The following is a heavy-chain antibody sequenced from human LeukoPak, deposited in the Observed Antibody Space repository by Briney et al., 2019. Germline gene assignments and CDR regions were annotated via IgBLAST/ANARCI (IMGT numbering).Heavy chain of an antibody. CDR2: IGPTGSDR. CDR3: ATETNGRHYDY. Sequence: GGSLRLSCTASGLTFSTSGFNCVRQAQGKGLEWVASIGPTGSDRYHADSIKGRFTISRSNANNVLYLQMNSLRAEDTAVYYCATETNGRHYDYWGQGTLLTVSS. CDR1: GLTFSTSG. V-gene: IGHV3-21*06. J-gene: IGHJ4*02. D-gene: IGHD1-14*01.